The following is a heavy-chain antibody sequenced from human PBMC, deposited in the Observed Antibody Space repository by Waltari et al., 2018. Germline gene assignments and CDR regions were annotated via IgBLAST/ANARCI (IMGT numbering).Heavy chain of an antibody. D-gene: IGHD6-13*01. CDR3: AREYSRICFHALDG. CDR1: GFTLGNCG. V-gene: IGHV3-33*05. Sequence: QVHVVESGGGVVQPGGSLSLSCAACGFTLGNCGMHWVRQAPGKGLEWVAVIQYDGSIKNYADSVKGRFTISRENSKNTLYLEMKSLRAEDTAVYYCAREYSRICFHALDGWGQGTAVTVSS. CDR2: IQYDGSIK. J-gene: IGHJ6*02.